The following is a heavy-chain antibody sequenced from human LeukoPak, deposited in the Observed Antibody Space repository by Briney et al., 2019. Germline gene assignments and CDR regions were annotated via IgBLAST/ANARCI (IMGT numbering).Heavy chain of an antibody. CDR3: AKDRVDGSGSQFDS. V-gene: IGHV3-23*01. CDR2: ITGSGALT. D-gene: IGHD3-10*01. CDR1: GFTFNTYT. Sequence: PGGSLRLSCAASGFTFNTYTMNWVRQAPGKGLEWVSSITGSGALTYCADSVKGRFTISKDNAMDTLFLQMNSLRADDTAVYYCAKDRVDGSGSQFDSWGQGSLVTVSS. J-gene: IGHJ4*02.